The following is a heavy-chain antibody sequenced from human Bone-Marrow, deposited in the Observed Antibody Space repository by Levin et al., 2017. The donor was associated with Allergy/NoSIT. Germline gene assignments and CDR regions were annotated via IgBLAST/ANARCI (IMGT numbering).Heavy chain of an antibody. CDR3: ARDRTYGILRNYGMDV. CDR1: GFNFSTSN. J-gene: IGHJ6*02. CDR2: INSGSTDI. D-gene: IGHD3-9*01. V-gene: IGHV3-21*01. Sequence: LSLTCAASGFNFSTSNMNWVRQAPGKALEWVSSINSGSTDIYYADSLKGRFTISRDNAENSLYLQMNGLRAGDTAVYYCARDRTYGILRNYGMDVWGQGTTVTVSS.